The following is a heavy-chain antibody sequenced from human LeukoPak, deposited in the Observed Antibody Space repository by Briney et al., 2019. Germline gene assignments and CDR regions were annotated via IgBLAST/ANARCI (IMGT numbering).Heavy chain of an antibody. V-gene: IGHV3-9*01. CDR1: GFTFDDYA. CDR3: AKEKAETYYDILTGLRAFDI. D-gene: IGHD3-9*01. J-gene: IGHJ3*02. CDR2: ISWNSGSI. Sequence: GGSLRLSCAASGFTFDDYAMHWVRQAPGKGLEWVSGISWNSGSIGYADSVKGRFTISRDNAKNSLYLQMNSLRAEDTALYYCAKEKAETYYDILTGLRAFDIWGQGTMVTVSS.